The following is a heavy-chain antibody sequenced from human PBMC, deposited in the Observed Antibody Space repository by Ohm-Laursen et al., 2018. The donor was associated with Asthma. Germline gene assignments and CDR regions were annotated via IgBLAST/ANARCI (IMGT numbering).Heavy chain of an antibody. CDR2: ISYDGSNK. D-gene: IGHD2-15*01. CDR1: GFTFSSYG. V-gene: IGHV3-30*03. Sequence: SLRLSCTASGFTFSSYGMHWVRQAPGKGLEWVAVISYDGSNKYYADSVKGRFTISRGNSKNTLYLQMNSLRAEDTAVYYCARDLGYCSGGSCDDAFDIWGQGTMVTVSS. J-gene: IGHJ3*02. CDR3: ARDLGYCSGGSCDDAFDI.